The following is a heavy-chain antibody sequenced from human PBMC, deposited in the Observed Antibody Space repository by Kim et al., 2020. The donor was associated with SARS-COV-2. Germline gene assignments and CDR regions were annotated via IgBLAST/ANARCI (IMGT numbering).Heavy chain of an antibody. D-gene: IGHD1-26*01. Sequence: SETLSLTCTVSGYSISSAYYWGWIRQPPGKGPEWIGSIYHSGNIYHNPSLKSRVTIPVDTSKNQFSLKLSSVTAADTAVYYCARAGALGTNFDYWGQGAL. J-gene: IGHJ4*02. CDR1: GYSISSAYY. V-gene: IGHV4-38-2*02. CDR3: ARAGALGTNFDY. CDR2: IYHSGNI.